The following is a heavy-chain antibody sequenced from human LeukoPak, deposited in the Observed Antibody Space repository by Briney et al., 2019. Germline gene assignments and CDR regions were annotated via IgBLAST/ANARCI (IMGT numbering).Heavy chain of an antibody. V-gene: IGHV4-61*02. D-gene: IGHD3-10*02. CDR3: ARRHVLGSFDI. Sequence: PSQTLSLTCTVSGGSISSGSYYWSWIRQPAGKGLEWIGRIYTSGSTNYNPSLKSRVTISVDTSKNQFSLKLSSVTAADTAVYYCARRHVLGSFDIWGQGTMVTVSS. J-gene: IGHJ3*02. CDR2: IYTSGST. CDR1: GGSISSGSYY.